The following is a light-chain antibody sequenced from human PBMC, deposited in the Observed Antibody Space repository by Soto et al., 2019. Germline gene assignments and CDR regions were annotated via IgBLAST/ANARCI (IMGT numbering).Light chain of an antibody. Sequence: EIVLTQSPATLSWSPGERATLSCRASQYVSSFLAWYQQKAGQAPRLLIYGASTRATGIPVRFSGSGSGTEFTLTISSLQSEDFAVYYCQQYNDWPPITVGQGTRLEIK. V-gene: IGKV3-15*01. CDR3: QQYNDWPPIT. J-gene: IGKJ5*01. CDR2: GAS. CDR1: QYVSSF.